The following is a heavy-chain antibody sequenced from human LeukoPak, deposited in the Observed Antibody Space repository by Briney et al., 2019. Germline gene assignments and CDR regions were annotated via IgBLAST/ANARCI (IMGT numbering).Heavy chain of an antibody. CDR3: ARSGDSSSWFYYYYYMDV. J-gene: IGHJ6*03. D-gene: IGHD6-13*01. CDR2: IKQDGSEK. V-gene: IGHV3-7*01. Sequence: GGSLRLSCAASGFTFSSYWMSWVRQAPGKGLEWVANIKQDGSEKYYVDSVKGRFTISRDNAKNSLYLQMNSLRAEDTAVYYCARSGDSSSWFYYYYYMDVWGKGTTVTVSS. CDR1: GFTFSSYW.